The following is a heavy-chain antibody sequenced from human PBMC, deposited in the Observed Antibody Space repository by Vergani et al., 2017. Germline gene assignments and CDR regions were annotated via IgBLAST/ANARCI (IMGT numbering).Heavy chain of an antibody. Sequence: QVQLQQWGAGLLKPSETLSLTCAVYGGSFSGYYWSWIRQPPGKGLEWIGEINHSGSTNYNPSLKSRVTISVDTSKNQFSLKLSSVTAADTAVYYCARGLAMAPWRWFDPWGQGTLVTVSS. V-gene: IGHV4-34*01. CDR2: INHSGST. CDR3: ARGLAMAPWRWFDP. J-gene: IGHJ5*02. CDR1: GGSFSGYY. D-gene: IGHD5-18*01.